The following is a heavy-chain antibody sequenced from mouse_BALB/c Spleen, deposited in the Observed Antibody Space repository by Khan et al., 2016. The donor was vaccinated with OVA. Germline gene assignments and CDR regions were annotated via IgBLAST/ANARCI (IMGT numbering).Heavy chain of an antibody. CDR3: SRSYDSYYFDY. V-gene: IGHV1-5*01. CDR2: IYPGNSDT. D-gene: IGHD2-4*01. Sequence: VQLQQSGTVLARSGASVKMSCKASGYSFTSYWMHWVKQRPGQGLEWIGTIYPGNSDTRYNQKFKGKAKLTAVTSTSTAYMELSSLTNEDSAVYYCSRSYDSYYFDYWGQGTTLTVSS. J-gene: IGHJ2*01. CDR1: GYSFTSYW.